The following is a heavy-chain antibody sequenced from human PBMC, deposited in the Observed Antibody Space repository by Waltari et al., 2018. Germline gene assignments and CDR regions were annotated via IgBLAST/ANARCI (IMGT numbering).Heavy chain of an antibody. J-gene: IGHJ4*02. CDR3: AKDRRLGSSWFYFDY. V-gene: IGHV3-30*02. Sequence: QVQLVESGGGVVQPGGSLRLSCAASGFTFSSYGMHWVRQAPGKGLEWVAFIRYDGSNKYYADSVKGRFTISRDNSKNTLYLQMNSLRAEDTAVYYCAKDRRLGSSWFYFDYWGQGTLVTVSS. D-gene: IGHD6-13*01. CDR2: IRYDGSNK. CDR1: GFTFSSYG.